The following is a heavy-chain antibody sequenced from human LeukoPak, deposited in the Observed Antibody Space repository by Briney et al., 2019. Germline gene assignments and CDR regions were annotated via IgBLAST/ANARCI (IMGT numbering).Heavy chain of an antibody. Sequence: ASVKVSCKASGYTFTSYDINWVRQATGQGLEWMGWMNPNSGNTGYAQKFQGRVTMTRNTSISTAYMELSSLRSEDTAVYYCARGRKAAAQRGGPGNWFDPWGQGTLVTVSS. D-gene: IGHD6-13*01. V-gene: IGHV1-8*01. CDR3: ARGRKAAAQRGGPGNWFDP. CDR2: MNPNSGNT. CDR1: GYTFTSYD. J-gene: IGHJ5*02.